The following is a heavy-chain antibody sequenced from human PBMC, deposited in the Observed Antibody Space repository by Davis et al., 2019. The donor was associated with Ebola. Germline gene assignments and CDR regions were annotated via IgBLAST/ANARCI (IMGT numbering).Heavy chain of an antibody. Sequence: MPSETLSLTCTVSGGSISSGGYYWSWIRQHPGKGLEWIGYIYYSGSTNYNPSLKSRISISVDTSQNQFSLQLSSVTAADTAVYYCARVGGIYCSGDRCHSDNHYYYMDVWGKGTTVTVSS. CDR1: GGSISSGGYY. V-gene: IGHV4-61*08. CDR3: ARVGGIYCSGDRCHSDNHYYYMDV. D-gene: IGHD2-15*01. CDR2: IYYSGST. J-gene: IGHJ6*03.